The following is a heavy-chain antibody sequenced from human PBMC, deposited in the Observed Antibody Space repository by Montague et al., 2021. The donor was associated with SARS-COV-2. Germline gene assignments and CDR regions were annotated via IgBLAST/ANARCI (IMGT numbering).Heavy chain of an antibody. CDR3: ARTVVVPAAMSRYYGMDV. D-gene: IGHD2-2*01. V-gene: IGHV4-61*02. J-gene: IGHJ6*02. Sequence: TLSLTCSVSGGSISSDSYEWSWIRQPAGKGLEWIGRIYISGSTNYNPSLKSRVTMSVDTSKNQFSLKLSSVTAADTAVYYCARTVVVPAAMSRYYGMDVWGQGTSVTVSS. CDR2: IYISGST. CDR1: GGSISSDSYE.